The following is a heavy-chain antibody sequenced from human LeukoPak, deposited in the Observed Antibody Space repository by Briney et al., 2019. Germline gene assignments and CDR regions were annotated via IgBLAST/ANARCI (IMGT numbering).Heavy chain of an antibody. Sequence: RPGGSLRLSCAASGFTFSSYGMHWVRQAPGKGLEWVAVISYDGSNKYYADSVKGRFTISRDNSKNTLYLQMNSLRAEDTAVYYCARSRLPDYYGMDVWGQGTTVTVSS. CDR1: GFTFSSYG. CDR3: ARSRLPDYYGMDV. CDR2: ISYDGSNK. J-gene: IGHJ6*02. V-gene: IGHV3-30*19.